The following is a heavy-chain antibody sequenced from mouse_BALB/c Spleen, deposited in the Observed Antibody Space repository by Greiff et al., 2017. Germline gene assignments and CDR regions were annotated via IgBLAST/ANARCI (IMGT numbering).Heavy chain of an antibody. V-gene: IGHV14-3*02. J-gene: IGHJ4*01. Sequence: VQLQQSGAELVKPGASVKLSCTASGFNINDTYMHWVKQRPEQGLEWIGRIDPANGNTKYDPKFQGKATITADTSSNTAYLQLSSLTSEDTAVYYCARDYGNLYAMDYWGQGTSVTVSS. CDR2: IDPANGNT. CDR1: GFNINDTY. D-gene: IGHD2-1*01. CDR3: ARDYGNLYAMDY.